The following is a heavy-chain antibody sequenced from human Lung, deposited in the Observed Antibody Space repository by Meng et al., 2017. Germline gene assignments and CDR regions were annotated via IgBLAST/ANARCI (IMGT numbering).Heavy chain of an antibody. CDR1: GFSFSSYA. CDR3: AKYSYGLGDYFDN. Sequence: GESLKISCAASGFSFSSYAMSWVRRAPGKGLEWLAALSGGGFTTYYADSVKGRFTISRHNSKNTLYLQVNSLRAEDTALYYCAKYSYGLGDYFDNWGQGAPV. V-gene: IGHV3-23*01. D-gene: IGHD3-10*01. CDR2: LSGGGFTT. J-gene: IGHJ4*01.